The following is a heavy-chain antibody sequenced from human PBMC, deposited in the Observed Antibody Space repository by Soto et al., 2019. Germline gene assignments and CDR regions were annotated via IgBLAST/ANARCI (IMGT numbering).Heavy chain of an antibody. J-gene: IGHJ4*02. Sequence: PSETLSLTCAVYGGSFSGYDWSWIRQPPGKGLEWIGEINHSGSTNYNPSLKSRVTISVDTSKNQFSLKLSSVTAADTAVYYCARALLSGYYYVTAAEFDYWGQGTLVTVSS. CDR2: INHSGST. V-gene: IGHV4-34*01. CDR1: GGSFSGYD. D-gene: IGHD3-22*01. CDR3: ARALLSGYYYVTAAEFDY.